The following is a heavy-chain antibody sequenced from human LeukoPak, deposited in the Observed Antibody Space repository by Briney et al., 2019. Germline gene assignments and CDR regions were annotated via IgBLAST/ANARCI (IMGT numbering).Heavy chain of an antibody. CDR1: GYTFTGYY. Sequence: ASVKVSCKASGYTFTGYYMHWVRQAPGQGLEWMGWINPNSGGTNYAQKFQGRVTMTRDTSISTAYMELSRLRSDDTAVYYCAREAPPPREYYYYYGMEVWGQGPTVTVPS. V-gene: IGHV1-2*02. CDR3: AREAPPPREYYYYYGMEV. J-gene: IGHJ6*02. CDR2: INPNSGGT.